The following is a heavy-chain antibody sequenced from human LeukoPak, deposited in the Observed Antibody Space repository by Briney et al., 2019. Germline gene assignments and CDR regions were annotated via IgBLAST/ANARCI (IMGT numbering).Heavy chain of an antibody. D-gene: IGHD6-19*01. V-gene: IGHV4-34*01. CDR3: ARRVLAVAGSSIVGWYFDL. CDR1: GGSFTTDY. Sequence: SETLSLTCAVYGGSFTTDYWSWIRQSPGKGLEWIGEINHSGSTNYNPSLKSRVTISVDTSKNQFSLKLSSVTAADTAVYYCARRVLAVAGSSIVGWYFDLWGRGTLVTVSS. J-gene: IGHJ2*01. CDR2: INHSGST.